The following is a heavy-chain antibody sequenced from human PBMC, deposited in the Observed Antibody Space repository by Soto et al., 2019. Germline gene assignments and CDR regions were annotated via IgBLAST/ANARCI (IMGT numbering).Heavy chain of an antibody. CDR2: ISYDGSNK. D-gene: IGHD3-3*01. Sequence: QVQLVESGGGVVQPGRSLRLSCAASGSTFSNYGMHWVRQAPGKGLQWVAVISYDGSNKYFADSVKGRFTISRDNSKKKLYQQMNILRTEDTAVYYFTKDYRYYDFLASLQPQRYSFYYGVDVWGQGNKV. CDR3: TKDYRYYDFLASLQPQRYSFYYGVDV. CDR1: GSTFSNYG. V-gene: IGHV3-30*18. J-gene: IGHJ6*02.